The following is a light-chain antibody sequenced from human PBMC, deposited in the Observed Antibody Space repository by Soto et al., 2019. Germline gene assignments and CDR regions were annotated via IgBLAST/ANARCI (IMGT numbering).Light chain of an antibody. J-gene: IGLJ1*01. CDR3: CSYTTYSTYV. V-gene: IGLV2-14*01. CDR2: EVN. CDR1: SSDIGSYNR. Sequence: QSALTQPASVSGSPGQSITISCAGTSSDIGSYNRVSWYQQPPGKAPKLMIYEVNNRPSGVSNRFSGSKSGNTASLTISGLQAEDETDYYCCSYTTYSTYVFGTGTKVTVL.